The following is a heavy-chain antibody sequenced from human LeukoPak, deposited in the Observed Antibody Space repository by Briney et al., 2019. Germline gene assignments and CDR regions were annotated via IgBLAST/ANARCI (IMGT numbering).Heavy chain of an antibody. Sequence: SETLSLTCTVSGDSISGYYWSWIRQPPGKGLEWIGYIYYTGSTYYNPSLKSRVTISVDTSKNQFSLKLSSVTAADTAVYYCARMTIIVGAFDYWGQGTLVTVSS. J-gene: IGHJ4*02. V-gene: IGHV4-59*12. CDR2: IYYTGST. D-gene: IGHD1-26*01. CDR3: ARMTIIVGAFDY. CDR1: GDSISGYY.